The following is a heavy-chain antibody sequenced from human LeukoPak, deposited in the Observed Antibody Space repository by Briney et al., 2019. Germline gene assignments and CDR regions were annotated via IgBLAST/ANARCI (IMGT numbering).Heavy chain of an antibody. D-gene: IGHD2-15*01. CDR1: GFTLSNHA. CDR3: VKDYCRDGNCPFPFFDS. Sequence: GGSLRLSCAVSGFTLSNHAVSWVRQVPGKGLEWVSIVVGTGGTWYADAVKGRFDLSRDNSKNTVYLQMSSLRAEDTATYYCVKDYCRDGNCPFPFFDSWGQGILVTVSS. V-gene: IGHV3-23*01. CDR2: VVGTGGT. J-gene: IGHJ4*02.